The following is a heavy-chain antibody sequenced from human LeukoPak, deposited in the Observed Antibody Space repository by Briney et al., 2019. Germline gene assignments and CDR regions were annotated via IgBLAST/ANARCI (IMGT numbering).Heavy chain of an antibody. J-gene: IGHJ4*02. CDR3: AQLLSVDY. CDR1: GYTFTSYD. Sequence: SVKVSCKASGYTFTSYDINWVRQAAGQGLEWMGGIIPIFGTANYAQKFQGRVTITADESTSTAYMELSSLRSEDTAVYYCAQLLSVDYWGQGTLVTVSS. CDR2: IIPIFGTA. D-gene: IGHD2-2*01. V-gene: IGHV1-69*13.